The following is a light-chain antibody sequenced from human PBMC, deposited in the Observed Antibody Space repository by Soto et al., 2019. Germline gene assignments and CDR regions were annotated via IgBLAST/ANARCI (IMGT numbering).Light chain of an antibody. J-gene: IGKJ2*01. Sequence: EIVLTQSPGTLSLSSGERATLSCRASQSISSSYLAWYQQKPGQAPRLLIYGASNRATGIPDRFSGRGSGTDFTLTISRLEPEDFAVYFCPRYGQQNRRSPMYTFGQGTKLEIK. CDR2: GAS. CDR3: PRYGQQNRRSPMYT. V-gene: IGKV3-20*01. CDR1: QSISSSY.